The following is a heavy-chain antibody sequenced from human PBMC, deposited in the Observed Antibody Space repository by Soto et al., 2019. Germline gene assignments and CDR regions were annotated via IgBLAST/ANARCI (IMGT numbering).Heavy chain of an antibody. J-gene: IGHJ6*02. Sequence: PGGSLRLSCAASGFSFSSYAMHWVRQTPGKGLEWLGVISYDGSNKYYADFVRGRFTISRDRSKNTLYLQVNSLRAEDTAVYYCAKGILAATIGPYAMDVWGQGTTVTVS. CDR2: ISYDGSNK. CDR3: AKGILAATIGPYAMDV. D-gene: IGHD6-13*01. V-gene: IGHV3-30*18. CDR1: GFSFSSYA.